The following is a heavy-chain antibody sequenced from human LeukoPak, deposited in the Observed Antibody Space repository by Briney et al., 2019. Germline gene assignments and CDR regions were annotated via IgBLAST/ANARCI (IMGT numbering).Heavy chain of an antibody. CDR3: ASVRGVIVGY. CDR2: INHSGST. CDR1: GGSFSGYY. D-gene: IGHD3-10*01. V-gene: IGHV4-34*01. J-gene: IGHJ4*02. Sequence: SETLSLTCAVYGGSFSGYYWSWIRQPPGKGLEWIGEINHSGSTNYNPSLKSRVTISVDTSKNQFSPKLSSVTAADTAVYYCASVRGVIVGYWGQGTLVTVSS.